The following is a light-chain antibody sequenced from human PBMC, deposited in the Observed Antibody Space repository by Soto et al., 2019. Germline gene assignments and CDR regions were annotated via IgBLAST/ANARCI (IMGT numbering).Light chain of an antibody. V-gene: IGLV2-14*03. CDR1: SSDIASYDY. Sequence: QSALTQPASVSGSPGQSITVSCIGTSSDIASYDYVSWYQQHPGKVPKLMIYDVSNRPSGVSNRFSGSKSGNTASLTISGLQPEDEADYYCTSFTTADTHVFGTGTKLTVL. CDR3: TSFTTADTHV. J-gene: IGLJ1*01. CDR2: DVS.